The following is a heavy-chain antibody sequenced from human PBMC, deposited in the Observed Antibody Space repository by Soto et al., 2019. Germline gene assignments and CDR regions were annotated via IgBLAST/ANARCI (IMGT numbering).Heavy chain of an antibody. CDR1: GFTFSSYW. CDR2: INSDGRST. V-gene: IGHV3-74*01. J-gene: IGHJ6*03. D-gene: IGHD3-10*01. CDR3: ARGAGGYYYMDV. Sequence: GGSLRPSCAASGFTFSSYWMHWVRQAPGKGLVWVSRINSDGRSTNYADSVKGRFTISRDNAKNTVYLQMNSLRVEDTAVYYCARGAGGYYYMDVWGKGTTVTVSS.